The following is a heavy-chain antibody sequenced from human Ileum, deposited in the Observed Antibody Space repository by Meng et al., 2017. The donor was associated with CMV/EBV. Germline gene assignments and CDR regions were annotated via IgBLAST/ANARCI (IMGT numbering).Heavy chain of an antibody. CDR1: GGSFSGYY. D-gene: IGHD2-21*01. CDR3: AREPPFVPADS. CDR2: VSHSGVT. Sequence: QAQLPQGGAGPLKPSETLSLSCAVYGGSFSGYYWSWIRQPPGKGLEWIAEVSHSGVTNYNPSLKSRVTISIDTSKNQFSLHLSSVTAADTAVYYCAREPPFVPADSWGQGTLVTVSS. V-gene: IGHV4-34*02. J-gene: IGHJ4*02.